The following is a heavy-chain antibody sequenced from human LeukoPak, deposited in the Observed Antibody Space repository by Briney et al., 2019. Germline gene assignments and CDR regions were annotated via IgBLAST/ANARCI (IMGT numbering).Heavy chain of an antibody. J-gene: IGHJ3*02. D-gene: IGHD3-16*01. Sequence: PSETLFLTCTVSGDSISSSSHYWGWIRQPPGKGLEWIGSVYYSGSTYYNSSLKSRVTISVDTSKNQFSLKLSSVTAADTAVYFCTRVEITKASDIWGQGTMVTVSS. CDR1: GDSISSSSHY. CDR3: TRVEITKASDI. V-gene: IGHV4-39*07. CDR2: VYYSGST.